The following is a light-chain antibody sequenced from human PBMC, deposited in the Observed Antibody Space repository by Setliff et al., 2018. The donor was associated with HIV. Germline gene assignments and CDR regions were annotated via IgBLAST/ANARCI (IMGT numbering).Light chain of an antibody. CDR3: AAWDDSLSGVV. CDR2: GNN. V-gene: IGLV1-40*01. J-gene: IGLJ2*01. Sequence: QSVLTQPPSVSGAPGRRVTISCTGTSSNIGAGYDVHWYQQLPGTAPKLLIYGNNNRPSGVPNRFSGSSSGSSASLAITGLRSEDEADYYCAAWDDSLSGVVFGGGTKVTVL. CDR1: SSNIGAGYD.